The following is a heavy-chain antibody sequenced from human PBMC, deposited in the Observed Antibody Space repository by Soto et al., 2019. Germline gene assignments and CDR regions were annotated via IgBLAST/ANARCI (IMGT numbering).Heavy chain of an antibody. CDR1: GGSISSGGYS. CDR2: MYHSGST. Sequence: SETLSLTCAVSGGSISSGGYSWSWIRQPPGKGLEWIGYMYHSGSTYYNPSLKSRVTISIDRSKNQFSLKLSSVTAADTAVYYCARVGCSSTSCYGREGAEYFQHWGQGTLVTVS. V-gene: IGHV4-30-2*01. D-gene: IGHD2-2*01. J-gene: IGHJ1*01. CDR3: ARVGCSSTSCYGREGAEYFQH.